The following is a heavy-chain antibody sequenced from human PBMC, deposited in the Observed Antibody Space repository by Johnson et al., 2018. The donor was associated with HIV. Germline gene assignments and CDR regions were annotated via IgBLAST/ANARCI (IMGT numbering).Heavy chain of an antibody. CDR1: GFTFSNYG. J-gene: IGHJ3*02. CDR2: VWYDGGNK. D-gene: IGHD3-16*01. V-gene: IGHV3-33*06. Sequence: VQLVESGGGVVQPGRSLRLSCVASGFTFSNYGMHWVRQAPGKGLEWVALVWYDGGNKYYADSVKGRFTIFRDNSENTLYLQMNSLRAEDTAVYFCAKDRTSWGFDAFDIWGQGTMVTVSS. CDR3: AKDRTSWGFDAFDI.